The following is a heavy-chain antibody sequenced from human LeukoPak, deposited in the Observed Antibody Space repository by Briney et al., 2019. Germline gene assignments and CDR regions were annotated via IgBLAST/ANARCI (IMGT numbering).Heavy chain of an antibody. CDR2: IDWDDDK. J-gene: IGHJ3*02. CDR3: ARIRPLGSSTRGDAFDI. Sequence: SGPALVKPTQTLTLTCTFSGFSLSTSGMCVSWIRQPPGKALEWLARIDWDDDKYYSTSLKTRLTISKDTSKNQVVLTMTNMDPVDTATYYCARIRPLGSSTRGDAFDIWGQGTMVTVSS. V-gene: IGHV2-70*11. D-gene: IGHD2-2*01. CDR1: GFSLSTSGMC.